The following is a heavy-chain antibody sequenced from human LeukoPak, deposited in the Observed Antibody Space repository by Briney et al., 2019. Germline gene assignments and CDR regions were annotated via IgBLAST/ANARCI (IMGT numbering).Heavy chain of an antibody. CDR1: GFTFDDYG. CDR2: IRYDGSNK. J-gene: IGHJ6*03. CDR3: ARPFRGYYGSTSRDYYYYYMDV. Sequence: SGGSLRLSCAASGFTFDDYGMSWVRQAPGKGLEWVAFIRYDGSNKYYADSVKGRFTISRDNSKNTLYLQMNSLRAEDTAVYYCARPFRGYYGSTSRDYYYYYMDVWGKGTTVTISS. D-gene: IGHD3-10*01. V-gene: IGHV3-30*02.